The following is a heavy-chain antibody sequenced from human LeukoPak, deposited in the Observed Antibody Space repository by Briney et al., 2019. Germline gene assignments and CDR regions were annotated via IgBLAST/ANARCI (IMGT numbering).Heavy chain of an antibody. CDR2: IYYTGST. CDR3: ARDADPYSSGWYY. D-gene: IGHD6-19*01. V-gene: IGHV4-59*01. CDR1: GGSISSYY. Sequence: SETLSLTCTVSGGSISSYYWSWIRQAPGKGLEWLGYIYYTGSTTYNPSVKSRITISLDTSKKQISLKLRSVTAADTAVYYCARDADPYSSGWYYWGQGTLVTVSS. J-gene: IGHJ4*02.